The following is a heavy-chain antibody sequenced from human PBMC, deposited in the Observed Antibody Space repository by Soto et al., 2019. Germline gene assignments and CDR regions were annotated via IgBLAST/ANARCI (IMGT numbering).Heavy chain of an antibody. J-gene: IGHJ6*02. CDR1: GFTFSDYY. CDR2: ISSSSSYT. CDR3: ARLGYCSGGSCYSGFGYYYYGMDV. V-gene: IGHV3-11*06. Sequence: GGSLRLSCAASGFTFSDYYMSWIRQAPGKGLEWVSYISSSSSYTNYADSVKGRFTISRDNAKNSLYLQMNSLRAEDMAVYYCARLGYCSGGSCYSGFGYYYYGMDVWGQGTTVTVSS. D-gene: IGHD2-15*01.